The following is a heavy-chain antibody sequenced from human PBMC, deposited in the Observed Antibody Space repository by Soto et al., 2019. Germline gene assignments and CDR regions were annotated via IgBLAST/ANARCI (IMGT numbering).Heavy chain of an antibody. CDR3: TREADRGDSSGWPAPPYYYYYYMDV. Sequence: GGSLRPSCEASGFTFSGPAMHWVPQASGKGREGVGRIRSKATSYATAYAASGKGRFTISRDDSKNTAYLQMNSLKTEDTAVYYCTREADRGDSSGWPAPPYYYYYYMDVWGKGTTVTVSS. CDR1: GFTFSGPA. J-gene: IGHJ6*03. CDR2: IRSKATSYAT. V-gene: IGHV3-73*01. D-gene: IGHD6-19*01.